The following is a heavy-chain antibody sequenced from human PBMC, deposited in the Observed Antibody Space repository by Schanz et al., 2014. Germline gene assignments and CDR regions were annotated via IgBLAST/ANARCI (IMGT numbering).Heavy chain of an antibody. CDR3: ARAGQDFEYSSLSPIWYFDL. V-gene: IGHV1-2*02. CDR2: INPNSGGT. CDR1: GYTFTGYY. Sequence: QVQLVQSEAEVKKPGASVKVSCKASGYTFTGYYMHWVRQAPGQGLEWMGWINPNSGGTNYAQKFQGRVTMTRDTSISTAYMELSRLRSDDTAVYYCARAGQDFEYSSLSPIWYFDLWGRGTLVTVSS. D-gene: IGHD6-6*01. J-gene: IGHJ2*01.